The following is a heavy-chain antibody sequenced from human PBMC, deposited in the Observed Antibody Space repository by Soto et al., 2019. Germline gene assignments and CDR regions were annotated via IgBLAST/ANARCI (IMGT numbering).Heavy chain of an antibody. J-gene: IGHJ6*02. CDR2: IIPIFGTA. D-gene: IGHD6-6*01. Sequence: SVKVSCKASGGTFSSYAISWVRQAPGQGLEWMGGIIPIFGTANYAQKFQGRVTITADESTSTAYMELSSLRSEDTAVYYCARDPIDSSSSEVGYYYYGMDVWGQGTTVTVSS. V-gene: IGHV1-69*13. CDR3: ARDPIDSSSSEVGYYYYGMDV. CDR1: GGTFSSYA.